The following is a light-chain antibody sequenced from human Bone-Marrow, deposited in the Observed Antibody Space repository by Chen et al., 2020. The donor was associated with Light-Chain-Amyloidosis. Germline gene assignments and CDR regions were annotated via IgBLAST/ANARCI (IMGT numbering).Light chain of an antibody. CDR3: QERTNWPLYT. CDR1: QRIRKF. Sequence: EIVLTQSPATLSLSPGERAALSCRASQRIRKFLSWYQHKPGQAHRLLIYDASIRATGIPARFSGSGSGTDFTLTINSLGPEDFAVYYCQERTNWPLYTVGQGTKLEI. V-gene: IGKV3-11*01. J-gene: IGKJ2*01. CDR2: DAS.